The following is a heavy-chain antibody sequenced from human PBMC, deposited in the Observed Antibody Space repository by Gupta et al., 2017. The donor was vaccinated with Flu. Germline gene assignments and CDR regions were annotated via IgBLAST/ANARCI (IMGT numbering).Heavy chain of an antibody. CDR3: ARTPTVAGYR. Sequence: GFTFSSYSMNWVRQAPGKGLEWVSSISSSSSYRYYADSVKGRFTISRDNAKNSLYLQMNSLRAEDTAVYDGARTPTVAGYRGGQGTLVTVSS. J-gene: IGHJ4*02. CDR2: ISSSSSYR. D-gene: IGHD6-19*01. V-gene: IGHV3-21*01. CDR1: GFTFSSYS.